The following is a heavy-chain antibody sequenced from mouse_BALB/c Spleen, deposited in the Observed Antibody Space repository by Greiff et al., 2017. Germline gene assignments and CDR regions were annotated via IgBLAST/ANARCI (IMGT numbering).Heavy chain of an antibody. J-gene: IGHJ2*01. D-gene: IGHD3-1*01. CDR3: ARSGGSFDY. V-gene: IGHV14-3*02. CDR2: IDPANGNT. Sequence: EVKLQESGAELVKPGASVKLSCTASGFNITDTYMHWVKQRPEQGLEWIGRIDPANGNTKYDPKFQGKATITADTSSNTAYLQLSSLTSEDTAVYYCARSGGSFDYWGQGTTLTVSS. CDR1: GFNITDTY.